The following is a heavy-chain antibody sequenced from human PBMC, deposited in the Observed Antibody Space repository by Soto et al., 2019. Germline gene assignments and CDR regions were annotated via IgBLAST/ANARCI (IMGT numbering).Heavy chain of an antibody. CDR3: ARAPGDVWTL. J-gene: IGHJ4*02. V-gene: IGHV3-30*04. D-gene: IGHD3-10*01. CDR2: ISNDGRDK. Sequence: PGGSLRLSCAASGFDFIISTMHWVRQAPGKGLEWVAVISNDGRDKFYSDSVKGRVTVSRDNSNNILYLQMHSLTTEDTALYYCARAPGDVWTLWGQGTLVTVSS. CDR1: GFDFIIST.